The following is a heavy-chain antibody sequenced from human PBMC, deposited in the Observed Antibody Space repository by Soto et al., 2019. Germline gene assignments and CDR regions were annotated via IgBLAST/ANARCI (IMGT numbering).Heavy chain of an antibody. Sequence: GGSLRLSCAASGFTFSTYPMHWVRQAPGKGLEWVAVIWYDGSNKKYADSVKGRFTVSRDNSKNTLYLQMNSLRAEDTAVFYCAREIDAAMGGGFDCWGQGTMVTVSS. V-gene: IGHV3-33*08. D-gene: IGHD5-18*01. CDR1: GFTFSTYP. J-gene: IGHJ4*02. CDR3: AREIDAAMGGGFDC. CDR2: IWYDGSNK.